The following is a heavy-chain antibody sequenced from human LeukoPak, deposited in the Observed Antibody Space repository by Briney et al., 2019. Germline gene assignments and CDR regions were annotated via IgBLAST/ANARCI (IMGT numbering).Heavy chain of an antibody. CDR3: AKDLVAAADYYYYYGMDV. J-gene: IGHJ6*02. D-gene: IGHD6-13*01. V-gene: IGHV3-23*01. CDR1: GFTFSSYA. Sequence: GGSLRLSCAASGFTFSSYAMSWVRQAPGKGLEWVSAISGSGGSTYYADSVKGRFTISRDNSKNTLYLQMNSLRAEDTAVYYCAKDLVAAADYYYYYGMDVWGQGTTVTVSS. CDR2: ISGSGGST.